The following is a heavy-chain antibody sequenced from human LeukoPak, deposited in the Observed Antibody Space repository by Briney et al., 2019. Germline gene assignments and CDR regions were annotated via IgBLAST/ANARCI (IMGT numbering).Heavy chain of an antibody. V-gene: IGHV3-73*01. J-gene: IGHJ4*02. D-gene: IGHD2-8*01. CDR1: GFTFSGSA. CDR2: IRSKANSYAT. Sequence: GGSLRLSCAASGFTFSGSAMHWVRQASGKGLEWVGRIRSKANSYATAYAASVKGRFTISRDDSKNTAYLQMNSLETEDTAVYYCTRHPPYCTNGVCYFDYWGQGTLVTVSS. CDR3: TRHPPYCTNGVCYFDY.